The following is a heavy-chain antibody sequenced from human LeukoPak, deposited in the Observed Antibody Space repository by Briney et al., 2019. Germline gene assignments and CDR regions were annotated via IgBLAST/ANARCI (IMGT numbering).Heavy chain of an antibody. J-gene: IGHJ4*02. CDR2: IYYSGST. V-gene: IGHV4-59*12. Sequence: PSETPSLTCTVSGGSISSYYWSWIRQPPGKGLEWIGYIYYSGSTNYNPSLKSRVTISVDTSKNQFSLKLSSVTAADTAVYYCARGRRWLQSRAWDYWGQGTLVTVSS. CDR1: GGSISSYY. D-gene: IGHD5-24*01. CDR3: ARGRRWLQSRAWDY.